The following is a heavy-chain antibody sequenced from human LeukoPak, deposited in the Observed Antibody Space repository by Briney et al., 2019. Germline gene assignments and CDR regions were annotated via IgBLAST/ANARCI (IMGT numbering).Heavy chain of an antibody. D-gene: IGHD4-17*01. CDR3: ASYGDSSGGYFDY. CDR2: IYYSGST. V-gene: IGHV4-39*07. J-gene: IGHJ4*02. CDR1: GGSISSSSYY. Sequence: SETLSLTCTVSGGSISSSSYYWGWIRQPPGKGLEWIGSIYYSGSTYYNPSLKSRVTISVDTSKNQFSLKLSSVTAADTAVYYCASYGDSSGGYFDYWGQGTLVTVSS.